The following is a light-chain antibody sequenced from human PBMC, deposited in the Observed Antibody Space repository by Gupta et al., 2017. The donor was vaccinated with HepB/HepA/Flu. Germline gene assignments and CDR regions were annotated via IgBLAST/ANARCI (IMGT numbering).Light chain of an antibody. Sequence: QSVLTQPPSLSAAPGQKVTISCSGSRSNIGAHYVSLSPQLPGTATNLLIYENNKRLAGRPERCSGSKSGTSATMGITGLQTGEEADYYCGTWETSRSDGGVFGGGTKLTVL. CDR3: GTWETSRSDGGV. CDR2: ENN. CDR1: RSNIGAHY. V-gene: IGLV1-51*02. J-gene: IGLJ3*02.